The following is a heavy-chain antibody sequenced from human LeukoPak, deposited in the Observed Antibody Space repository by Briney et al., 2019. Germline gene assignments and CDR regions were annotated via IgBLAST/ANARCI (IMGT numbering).Heavy chain of an antibody. CDR2: IYYSGST. V-gene: IGHV4-61*01. D-gene: IGHD5-24*01. CDR3: AREVEMATIYDY. Sequence: PSQTLSLTCTVSGGSISSGSYYWSWIRQPPGKGLEWIGYIYYSGSTNYNPSLKSRVTISVDTSKNQFSLKLSSVTAADTAVYYCAREVEMATIYDYWGQGTLVTVSS. CDR1: GGSISSGSYY. J-gene: IGHJ4*02.